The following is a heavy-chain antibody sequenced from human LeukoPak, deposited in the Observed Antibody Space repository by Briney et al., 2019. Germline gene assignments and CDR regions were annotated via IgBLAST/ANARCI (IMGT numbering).Heavy chain of an antibody. CDR1: GYIFTTYW. CDR2: IYPGDSDT. J-gene: IGHJ4*02. D-gene: IGHD5-18*01. V-gene: IGHV5-51*01. CDR3: AKALGRGTNYGFGDF. Sequence: GGSLRLSCKGSGYIFTTYWVAWVRQMPGKGLEWMGNIYPGDSDTRYSPSFQGQVTISADKSISTAYLQWSSLTASDTAMYYCAKALGRGTNYGFGDFWGQGTLVTVSS.